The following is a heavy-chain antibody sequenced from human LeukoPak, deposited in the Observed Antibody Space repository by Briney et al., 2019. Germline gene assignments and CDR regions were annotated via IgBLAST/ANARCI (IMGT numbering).Heavy chain of an antibody. D-gene: IGHD3-10*01. V-gene: IGHV4-34*01. CDR1: GGSFSGYY. CDR3: ARRGSLWLYSNYYYYGMDV. J-gene: IGHJ6*02. Sequence: KPSETLSLTCAVYGGSFSGYYWSWIRQPPGKGLEWIGEINHSGSTNYNPSLKSRVTISVDTSKNQFSLKLSSVTAADTAVYYCARRGSLWLYSNYYYYGMDVWGQGTTVTVSS. CDR2: INHSGST.